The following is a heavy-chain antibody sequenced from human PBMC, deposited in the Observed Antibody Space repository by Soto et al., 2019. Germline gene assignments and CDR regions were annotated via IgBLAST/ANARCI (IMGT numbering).Heavy chain of an antibody. CDR3: ARAIVVVPAATGGAYYYYYGMDV. CDR2: IIPIFGTA. D-gene: IGHD2-2*01. V-gene: IGHV1-69*13. CDR1: GGTFSSYA. Sequence: SVKVSCKASGGTFSSYAISWVRQAPGQGLEWMGGIIPIFGTANYAQKFQGRVTITADESTSTAYMELSSLRSEDTAVYYCARAIVVVPAATGGAYYYYYGMDVWGQGTTVTVSS. J-gene: IGHJ6*02.